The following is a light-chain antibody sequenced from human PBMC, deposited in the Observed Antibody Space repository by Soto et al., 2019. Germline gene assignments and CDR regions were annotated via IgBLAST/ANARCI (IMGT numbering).Light chain of an antibody. CDR3: QSYDSSLSGWV. V-gene: IGLV1-40*01. CDR2: GNS. J-gene: IGLJ3*02. Sequence: QSVLTQPPSVSGAPGPRVTISCTGSSSKIGAGYDVHWYQQLPGTAPKLLIYGNSNRPSGVPDRFSGSKSGTSASLAITGLQAEDEADYYCQSYDSSLSGWVFGGGTKLTVL. CDR1: SSKIGAGYD.